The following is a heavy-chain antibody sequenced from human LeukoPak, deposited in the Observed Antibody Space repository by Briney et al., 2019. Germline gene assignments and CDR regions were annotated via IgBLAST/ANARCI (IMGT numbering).Heavy chain of an antibody. Sequence: GGSLRLLCATSGFTLSNYWMNWVRQAPGGGREWVAIRRAAGGEKHYVDSVRGRFNVSRDNAKNSLYLQMISLRAEDTAVYYCATSDSGPENWGQGTLVTVSS. CDR3: ATSDSGPEN. D-gene: IGHD2-15*01. J-gene: IGHJ4*02. CDR2: RRAAGGEK. CDR1: GFTLSNYW. V-gene: IGHV3-7*01.